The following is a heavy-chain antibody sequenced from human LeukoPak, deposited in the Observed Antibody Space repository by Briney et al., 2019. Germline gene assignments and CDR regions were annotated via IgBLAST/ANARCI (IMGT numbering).Heavy chain of an antibody. CDR3: AREGYCSSTSCYSNYYYYYMDV. D-gene: IGHD2-2*01. CDR1: GFTFSSYE. Sequence: GGSLRLSCAASGFTFSSYEMNWVRQAPGKGLEWVSYISSRGSTIYYADSVKGRFTISRDNAKNSLYLQMNSLRAEDTAVYYCAREGYCSSTSCYSNYYYYYMDVWGKGTRSPSP. V-gene: IGHV3-48*03. J-gene: IGHJ6*03. CDR2: ISSRGSTI.